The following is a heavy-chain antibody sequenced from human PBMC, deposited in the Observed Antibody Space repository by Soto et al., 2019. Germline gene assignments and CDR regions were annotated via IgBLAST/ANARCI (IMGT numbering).Heavy chain of an antibody. CDR1: GGSISSYY. Sequence: LSLPCTVSGGSISSYYWSWIRQPPGKGLEWSGYIYYSGSTNYNPSLKSRVTISVDTSKNQFSLKLSSVTAADTAVYYCARVGGGGYYFDFWGQGTLVTVSS. J-gene: IGHJ4*02. CDR2: IYYSGST. V-gene: IGHV4-59*01. D-gene: IGHD3-16*01. CDR3: ARVGGGGYYFDF.